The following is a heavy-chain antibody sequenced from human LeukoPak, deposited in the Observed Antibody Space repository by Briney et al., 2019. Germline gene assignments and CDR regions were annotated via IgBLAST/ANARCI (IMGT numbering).Heavy chain of an antibody. CDR2: ISDSSGTM. Sequence: GGSLRLSCAASGFTFNTYSMNWVRQAPGKGLEWVSYISDSSGTMYYADSVKGRFTISRDNAKNSLYLQMNSLRAEDTAVYYCARGPYGDYVDALDYWGQGTLVTVSS. CDR3: ARGPYGDYVDALDY. V-gene: IGHV3-48*01. D-gene: IGHD4-17*01. CDR1: GFTFNTYS. J-gene: IGHJ4*02.